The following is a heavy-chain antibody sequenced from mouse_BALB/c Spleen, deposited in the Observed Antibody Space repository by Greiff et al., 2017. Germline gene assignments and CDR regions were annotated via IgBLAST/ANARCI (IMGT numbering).Heavy chain of an antibody. D-gene: IGHD1-1*01. J-gene: IGHJ3*01. Sequence: EVQLVESGGGLVQPGGSLKLSCAASGFTFSSYGMSWVRQTPDKRLELFATINSNGGSTYYPDSVKGRFTISRDNAKNTLYLQMSSLKSEDTAMYYCARVNPYYYGSSSWFAYWGQGTLVTVSA. V-gene: IGHV5-6-3*01. CDR1: GFTFSSYG. CDR3: ARVNPYYYGSSSWFAY. CDR2: INSNGGST.